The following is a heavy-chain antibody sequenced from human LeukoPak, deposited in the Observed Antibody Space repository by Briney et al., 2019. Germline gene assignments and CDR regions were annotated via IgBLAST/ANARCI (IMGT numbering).Heavy chain of an antibody. CDR1: GGSISSSNW. V-gene: IGHV4-4*02. D-gene: IGHD3-10*01. J-gene: IGHJ4*02. CDR3: ARDQYYGSGSYYN. CDR2: IYHSGST. Sequence: PSETLSLTCAVSGGSISSSNWWSWVRQPPGKGLEWIGEIYHSGSTNYNPSLKSRVTISVDKSKNQFSLKLSSVTAADTAVYYCARDQYYGSGSYYNWGQGTLVTVSS.